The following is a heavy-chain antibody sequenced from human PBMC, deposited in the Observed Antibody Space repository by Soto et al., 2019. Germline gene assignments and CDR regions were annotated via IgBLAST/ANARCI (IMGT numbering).Heavy chain of an antibody. CDR2: MNTNTNTT. Sequence: ASVKVSCKASGYDFSGYYMHWVRQAPGQGLEWIGWMNTNTNTTDSAEVFEGRVSLTWDTSISTAYMQLNSLKIDDTAVYYCAREVVETSSLWLDPWGQGTLVTVSS. CDR1: GYDFSGYY. D-gene: IGHD6-6*01. J-gene: IGHJ5*02. CDR3: AREVVETSSLWLDP. V-gene: IGHV1-2*02.